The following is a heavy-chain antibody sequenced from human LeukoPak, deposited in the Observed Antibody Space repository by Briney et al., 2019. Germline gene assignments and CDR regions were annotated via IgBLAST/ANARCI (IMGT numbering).Heavy chain of an antibody. D-gene: IGHD3-10*01. CDR1: AYSISSGYY. CDR3: ARGGYYGSGNDFRFDP. CDR2: IYHSGST. J-gene: IGHJ5*02. V-gene: IGHV4-38-2*02. Sequence: PSETLSLTCTVSAYSISSGYYWGWIRQSPGKGLEWIGSIYHSGSTYYNPSLKSRVTISVDTSKSQFSLKLSSVTAADTAIYSCARGGYYGSGNDFRFDPWGQGTLVTVSS.